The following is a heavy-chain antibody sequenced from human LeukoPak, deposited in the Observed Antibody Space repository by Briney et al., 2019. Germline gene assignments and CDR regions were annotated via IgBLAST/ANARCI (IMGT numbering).Heavy chain of an antibody. J-gene: IGHJ4*02. V-gene: IGHV4-59*01. Sequence: KSSETLSLTCTVSGGSISSYYWSWIRQPPGKGLEWIGYIYYSGMTNYNPPLKSRVTISLDTSKNQFSLKLSSVTAADTAVYYCASADYDDYYIDFWGQGTLVTVSS. CDR3: ASADYDDYYIDF. D-gene: IGHD4-17*01. CDR1: GGSISSYY. CDR2: IYYSGMT.